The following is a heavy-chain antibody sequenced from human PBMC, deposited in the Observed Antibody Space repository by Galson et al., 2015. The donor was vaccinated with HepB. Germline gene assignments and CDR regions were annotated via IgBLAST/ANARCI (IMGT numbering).Heavy chain of an antibody. CDR3: AKCSYYYDSSGYPTLFDY. CDR1: GFTFSSYA. V-gene: IGHV3-23*01. CDR2: ISGSGGST. J-gene: IGHJ4*02. D-gene: IGHD3-22*01. Sequence: SLRLSCAASGFTFSSYAMSWARQAPGKGLEWVSAISGSGGSTYYADSVKGRFTISRDNSKNTLYLQMNSLRAEDTAVYYCAKCSYYYDSSGYPTLFDYWGQGTLVTVSS.